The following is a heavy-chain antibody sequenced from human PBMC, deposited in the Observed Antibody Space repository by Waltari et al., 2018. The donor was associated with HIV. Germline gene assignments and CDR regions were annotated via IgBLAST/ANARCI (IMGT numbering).Heavy chain of an antibody. J-gene: IGHJ4*02. CDR3: ARVRGPYDSSGYFQYYFDY. V-gene: IGHV4-30-4*08. CDR1: GGSIRSGDYY. D-gene: IGHD3-22*01. CDR2: IYYSGST. Sequence: QVQLQESGPGLVKPSTTLSLTCTVSGGSIRSGDYYWRWIRQPPGKGLEWIGYIYYSGSTYYNPSLKSRVTISVDTSKNQFSLKLSSVTAADTAVYYCARVRGPYDSSGYFQYYFDYWGQGTLVTVSS.